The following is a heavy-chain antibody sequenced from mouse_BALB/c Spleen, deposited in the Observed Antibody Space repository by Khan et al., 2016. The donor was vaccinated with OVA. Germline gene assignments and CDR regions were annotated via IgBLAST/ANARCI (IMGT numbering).Heavy chain of an antibody. CDR2: ISSGGHYT. CDR3: TRLSDYYNSEGFAY. Sequence: EVQLVESGGDLVKPGGSLKLSCAASGFTFSTYGMSWVRQTPDMRLEWVATISSGGHYTYYPDSVKGRFTISRDNAKNTLYLQMSSLKSEDTAIYYVTRLSDYYNSEGFAYWGQGTLVTVSA. V-gene: IGHV5-6*01. J-gene: IGHJ3*01. D-gene: IGHD1-1*02. CDR1: GFTFSTYG.